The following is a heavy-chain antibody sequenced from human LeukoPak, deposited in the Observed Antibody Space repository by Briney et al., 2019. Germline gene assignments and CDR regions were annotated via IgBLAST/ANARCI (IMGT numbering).Heavy chain of an antibody. CDR1: GYTFTGYY. V-gene: IGHV1-2*02. Sequence: ASVKVSCKASGYTFTGYYVYWVRQAPGQGLEWMGWINPKTGDTNYIQKFQDRISITGDTSISTAYMEVSRLRSDDTAVYYCARAERAGSTSRGGLDYWGQGTLVTVSS. CDR2: INPKTGDT. D-gene: IGHD2-2*01. J-gene: IGHJ4*02. CDR3: ARAERAGSTSRGGLDY.